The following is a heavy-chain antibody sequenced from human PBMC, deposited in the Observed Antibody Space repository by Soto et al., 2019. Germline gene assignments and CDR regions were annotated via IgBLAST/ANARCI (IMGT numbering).Heavy chain of an antibody. J-gene: IGHJ4*02. CDR2: ISSSSSYI. Sequence: PGGSLRLFCAASGFTFSSYSMNWVRQAPGKGLEWVSSISSSSSYIYYADSVKGRFTISRDNAKNSLYLQMNSLRAEDTAVYYCARDPYSSSSEFDYWGQGTLVTSPQ. CDR1: GFTFSSYS. V-gene: IGHV3-21*01. D-gene: IGHD6-6*01. CDR3: ARDPYSSSSEFDY.